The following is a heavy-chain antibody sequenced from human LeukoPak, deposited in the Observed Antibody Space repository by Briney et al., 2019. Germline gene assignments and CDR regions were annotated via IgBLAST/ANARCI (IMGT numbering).Heavy chain of an antibody. CDR3: ARAAAGIDVYGYYFDY. J-gene: IGHJ4*02. Sequence: SGGSLRLSCAASGFTFSSYEMNWVRQAPGKGLEWVSYISSSGSTIYYADSVKGRFTISRDNAKNSLYLQMNSLRAEDTAVYYCARAAAGIDVYGYYFDYWGQGTLVTVSS. CDR1: GFTFSSYE. D-gene: IGHD6-13*01. CDR2: ISSSGSTI. V-gene: IGHV3-48*03.